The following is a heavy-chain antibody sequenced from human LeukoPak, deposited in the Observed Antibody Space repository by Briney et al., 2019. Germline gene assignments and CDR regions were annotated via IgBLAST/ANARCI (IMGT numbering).Heavy chain of an antibody. Sequence: VASVTVSCKASGYTFTSYGISWVRQAPGQGLEWMGWISAYNGNTNYAQKLQGRVTMTTVTSTSTAYMELRSLRSADAAVYYCARVDGDTATIDCWGQGTLVTVSS. D-gene: IGHD5-18*01. J-gene: IGHJ4*02. V-gene: IGHV1-18*01. CDR3: ARVDGDTATIDC. CDR2: ISAYNGNT. CDR1: GYTFTSYG.